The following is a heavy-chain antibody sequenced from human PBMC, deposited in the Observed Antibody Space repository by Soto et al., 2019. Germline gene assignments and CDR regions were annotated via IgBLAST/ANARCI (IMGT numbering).Heavy chain of an antibody. J-gene: IGHJ3*02. V-gene: IGHV3-11*01. CDR3: ARADLATIDAFDI. Sequence: PGGSLRLSCAASGFTFSDYYMSWIRQAPGKGLEWVSYISSSGSTIYYADSVKGRFTISRDNAKNSLYLQMNSLRAEDTAVYYCARADLATIDAFDIWGQGTMVTVSS. CDR1: GFTFSDYY. CDR2: ISSSGSTI. D-gene: IGHD5-12*01.